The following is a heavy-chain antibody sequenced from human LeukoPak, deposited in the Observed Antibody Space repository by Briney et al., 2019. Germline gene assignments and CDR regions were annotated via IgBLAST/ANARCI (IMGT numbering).Heavy chain of an antibody. CDR1: GFTFSSYW. V-gene: IGHV3-7*01. J-gene: IGHJ3*02. D-gene: IGHD1-26*01. CDR3: ARAVVGAIHDAFDI. Sequence: GGSLRLSCAASGFTFSSYWMSWVRQAPGEGLEWVANIKQDGSEKYYVDSVKGRFTISRDNAKNSLYLQMNSLRAEDTAVYYCARAVVGAIHDAFDIWDQGTMVTVSS. CDR2: IKQDGSEK.